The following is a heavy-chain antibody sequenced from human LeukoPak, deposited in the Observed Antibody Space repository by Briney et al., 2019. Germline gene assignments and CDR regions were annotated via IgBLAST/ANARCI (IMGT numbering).Heavy chain of an antibody. J-gene: IGHJ4*02. D-gene: IGHD3-16*02. CDR3: ARGAVWGSYRTPFDY. V-gene: IGHV4-59*01. CDR1: GGSISSYY. Sequence: PSETLSLTCTVSGGSISSYYWSWIRQPPGKGLDWNGYIYYSGSTNYNPSLKSRVTISVDTSKNQFSLKLSSVTAADTAVYYCARGAVWGSYRTPFDYWGQGTLVTVSS. CDR2: IYYSGST.